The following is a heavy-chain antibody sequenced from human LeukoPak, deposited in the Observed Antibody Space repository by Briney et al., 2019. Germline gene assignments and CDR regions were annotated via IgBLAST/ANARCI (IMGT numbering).Heavy chain of an antibody. CDR2: INPNSGGT. V-gene: IGHV1-2*02. CDR3: ARSGIAARPYYCYYYMDV. J-gene: IGHJ6*03. Sequence: ASVKVSCKASGYTFTDYYIHWVRQAPGQGLEWMGWINPNSGGTNSAQKFQGRVTMTRDTSISTAYMELSSLRSEDTAVYYCARSGIAARPYYCYYYMDVWGKGTTVTVSS. D-gene: IGHD6-6*01. CDR1: GYTFTDYY.